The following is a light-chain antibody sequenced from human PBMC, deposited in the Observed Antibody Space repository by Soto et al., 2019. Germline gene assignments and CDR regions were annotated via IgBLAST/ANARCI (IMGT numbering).Light chain of an antibody. CDR3: QQYNKWPLT. CDR1: QSVSNN. V-gene: IGKV3-15*01. J-gene: IGKJ4*01. CDR2: FAS. Sequence: EIVMTQSRATLSVSPGERATLSCRASQSVSNNLAWYQQKPGQAPRLLIYFASTRATGIPARFSGSGSGTELTLTISSLQSEDFAVYYCQQYNKWPLTFGGGTKVETK.